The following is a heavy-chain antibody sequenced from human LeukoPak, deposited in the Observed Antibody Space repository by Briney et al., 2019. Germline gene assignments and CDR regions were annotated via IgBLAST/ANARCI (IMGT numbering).Heavy chain of an antibody. CDR3: ARANGSNHAYLDY. V-gene: IGHV3-33*01. D-gene: IGHD1-14*01. CDR2: IWYDASNK. CDR1: GFTFSNSG. J-gene: IGHJ4*02. Sequence: PGGSLRLSCVASGFTFSNSGMHWVRQAPGKGLEWVSVIWYDASNKYYADSVKGRFTISRDSSKNTLYLQMNGLRAEDTAVYYCARANGSNHAYLDYWGQGTLVTVSS.